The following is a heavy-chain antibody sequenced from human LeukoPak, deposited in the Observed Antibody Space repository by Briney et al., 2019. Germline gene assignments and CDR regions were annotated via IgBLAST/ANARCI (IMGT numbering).Heavy chain of an antibody. Sequence: GGSLRLSCAASGFTFSSYGMHWVRQAPGKGLEWVAVISYDGSNKYYADSVKGRFTISRDNSKNTLYLQMNSLRAEDTAVYYCAKHSVDGTTIDYWGQGTLVTVSS. CDR1: GFTFSSYG. D-gene: IGHD1/OR15-1a*01. CDR3: AKHSVDGTTIDY. CDR2: ISYDGSNK. V-gene: IGHV3-30*18. J-gene: IGHJ4*02.